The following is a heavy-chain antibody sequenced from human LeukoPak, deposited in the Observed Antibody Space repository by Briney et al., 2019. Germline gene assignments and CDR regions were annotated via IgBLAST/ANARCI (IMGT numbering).Heavy chain of an antibody. CDR1: PFTFSSYG. Sequence: GGSLRLSCAASPFTFSSYGMHWVRQAPGKGLEWVAYIQYDGSNQQYADSVKARFTISRDNAKNSLYLQMNSLRVEDTAVYYCARCTTGRTFGSLREIKRSREIDYWGQGTLVTVSS. J-gene: IGHJ4*02. D-gene: IGHD1-1*01. CDR2: IQYDGSNQ. V-gene: IGHV3-30*12. CDR3: ARCTTGRTFGSLREIKRSREIDY.